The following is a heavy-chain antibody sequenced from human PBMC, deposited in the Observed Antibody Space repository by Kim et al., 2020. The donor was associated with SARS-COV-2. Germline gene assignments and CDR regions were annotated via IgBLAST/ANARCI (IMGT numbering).Heavy chain of an antibody. CDR3: ARVKQWLHMKYYYYYGMDV. D-gene: IGHD6-19*01. Sequence: SRVTISVDTSKNQFSLKLSSVTAADTAVYYCARVKQWLHMKYYYYYGMDVWGQGTTVTVSS. J-gene: IGHJ6*02. V-gene: IGHV4-34*01.